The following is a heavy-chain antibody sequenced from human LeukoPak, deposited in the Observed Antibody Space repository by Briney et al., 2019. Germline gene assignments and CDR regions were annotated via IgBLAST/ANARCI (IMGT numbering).Heavy chain of an antibody. V-gene: IGHV3-20*04. CDR1: GFKFDDYG. Sequence: GGSLRLSCTASGFKFDDYGMTWVRQAPGKGLEWVSDINWNGDSRGYAHSVRGRFTIYRDNSKNSLYLQMNSLRAEDSAIYYCAKGTLEHCTGAICYPFDYWGQGSLVTVSS. D-gene: IGHD2-8*02. J-gene: IGHJ4*02. CDR3: AKGTLEHCTGAICYPFDY. CDR2: INWNGDSR.